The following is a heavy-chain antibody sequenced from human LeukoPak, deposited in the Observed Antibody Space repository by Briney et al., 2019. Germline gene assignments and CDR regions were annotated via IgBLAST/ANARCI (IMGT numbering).Heavy chain of an antibody. Sequence: GGSLRLSCAASGFTFSDYYMSWIRQAPGKGLEWVSYISSSGSTIYYADSVKGRFTISRDNAKNSLYLQMNSLRAEDTAVYYCARDQRVYSSSSGGFDYWGQGTLVTVSS. V-gene: IGHV3-11*04. CDR2: ISSSGSTI. CDR3: ARDQRVYSSSSGGFDY. D-gene: IGHD6-6*01. CDR1: GFTFSDYY. J-gene: IGHJ4*02.